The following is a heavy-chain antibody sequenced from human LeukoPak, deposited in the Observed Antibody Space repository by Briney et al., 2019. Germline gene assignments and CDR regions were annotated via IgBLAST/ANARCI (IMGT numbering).Heavy chain of an antibody. V-gene: IGHV3-49*04. J-gene: IGHJ4*02. D-gene: IGHD3-22*01. Sequence: GGSLRLSCTASGFTFGDYAMSWVRQAPGKGLEWVGFIRSKTYGGTTEYAASVKDRFTISRDDSKSIAYLQMNSLKTDDTAVYYCTEGSSGPYDYWGQGTLVTVSS. CDR2: IRSKTYGGTT. CDR3: TEGSSGPYDY. CDR1: GFTFGDYA.